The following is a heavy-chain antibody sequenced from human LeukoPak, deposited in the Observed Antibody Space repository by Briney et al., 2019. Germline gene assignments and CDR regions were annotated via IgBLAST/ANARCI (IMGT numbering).Heavy chain of an antibody. CDR3: ASTYGGNVNVVDY. J-gene: IGHJ4*02. V-gene: IGHV3-30*04. CDR1: GFTFSSYA. D-gene: IGHD4-23*01. CDR2: ISYDGSNK. Sequence: GRSLRLSCAASGFTFSSYAMHWVRQAPGKGLEWVAVISYDGSNKYYADSVKGRFTISRDNSKNTLYLQMNSLRAEDTAAYYCASTYGGNVNVVDYWGQGTLVTVSS.